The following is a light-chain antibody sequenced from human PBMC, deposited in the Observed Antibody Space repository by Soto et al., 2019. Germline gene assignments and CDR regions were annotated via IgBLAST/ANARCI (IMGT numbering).Light chain of an antibody. CDR1: SXNIGSGT. CDR3: ASWDESLTGLYV. J-gene: IGLJ1*01. Sequence: QSVLTQPPSVSGTPGQRVTICCSGGSXNIGSGTVNWYQQLPGTAPKLLIYNNNQRPSGVPDRFSGSKSGTSGSLAISGLQSEDEADYYCASWDESLTGLYVFGTGTKVTVL. CDR2: NNN. V-gene: IGLV1-44*01.